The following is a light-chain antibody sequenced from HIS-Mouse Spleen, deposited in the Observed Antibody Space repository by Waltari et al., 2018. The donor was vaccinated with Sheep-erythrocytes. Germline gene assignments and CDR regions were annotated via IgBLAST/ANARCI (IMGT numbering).Light chain of an antibody. Sequence: QSALTQPASVSGSPGQSITISCTGTSSDVGSYNLVSWYQQHPGKAPKLMIYEGSKRPSGVSNRFSGSKSGNTATLTISGTQAMDEADYYCQAWDSSTVVFGGGTK. CDR2: EGS. CDR1: SSDVGSYNL. V-gene: IGLV2-14*02. CDR3: QAWDSSTVV. J-gene: IGLJ2*01.